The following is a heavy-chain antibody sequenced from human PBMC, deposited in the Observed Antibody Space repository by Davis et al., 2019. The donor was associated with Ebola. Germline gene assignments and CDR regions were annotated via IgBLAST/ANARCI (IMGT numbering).Heavy chain of an antibody. CDR2: VSGSGGST. V-gene: IGHV3-23*01. D-gene: IGHD2-15*01. Sequence: PGSSLKISCAASGFIFSNYDMSWVRQVPGKGLEWVSTVSGSGGSTHYSDSVRGRFSISRDNSKNTLYLQMNSLRAEDTATYYCARYCHYPDCSYFDCWGQGTVVAVSS. J-gene: IGHJ4*02. CDR3: ARYCHYPDCSYFDC. CDR1: GFIFSNYD.